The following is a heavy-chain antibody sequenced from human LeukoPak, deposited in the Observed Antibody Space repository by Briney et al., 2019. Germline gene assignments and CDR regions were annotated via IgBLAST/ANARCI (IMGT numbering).Heavy chain of an antibody. J-gene: IGHJ4*02. CDR1: GFTFSRHA. V-gene: IGHV3-30-3*01. CDR2: ISYDGSNE. Sequence: GGSLRLSCAASGFTFSRHAMHWVRQAPGKGLEWVAVISYDGSNEYYADSVKGRFTISRDNSKNTLYLQMSSLRAEDTAVYYCARESHTSTTFDYWGQGTLVTVSS. CDR3: ARESHTSTTFDY. D-gene: IGHD1-1*01.